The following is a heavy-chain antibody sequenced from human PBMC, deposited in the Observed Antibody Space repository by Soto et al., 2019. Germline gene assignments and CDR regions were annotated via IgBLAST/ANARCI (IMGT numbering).Heavy chain of an antibody. Sequence: SETLSLTCSVSGGSIIASYWSWIRQSPGKGLEWLGYVYYTGSTNYSPSLRSRVSISVDTSKNEFSLRLSSVTAADTAVYFCARSVAVPGAHIDYWGQGTQVTVS. CDR1: GGSIIASY. CDR2: VYYTGST. CDR3: ARSVAVPGAHIDY. J-gene: IGHJ4*02. D-gene: IGHD6-19*01. V-gene: IGHV4-59*01.